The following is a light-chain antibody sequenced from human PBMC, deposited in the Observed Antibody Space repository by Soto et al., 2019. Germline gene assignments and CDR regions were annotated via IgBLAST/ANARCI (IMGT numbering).Light chain of an antibody. J-gene: IGLJ2*01. Sequence: VVTQEPSLTVSPGGTVTLTCASSTGAVTSGYYPNWFQQKPGQAPRALIYSTNNKYSWTPARFSGSLLGGKAALTLSGVQPEDEADYYCLLYYGGQLGVFGGGTKVTVL. V-gene: IGLV7-43*01. CDR2: STN. CDR1: TGAVTSGYY. CDR3: LLYYGGQLGV.